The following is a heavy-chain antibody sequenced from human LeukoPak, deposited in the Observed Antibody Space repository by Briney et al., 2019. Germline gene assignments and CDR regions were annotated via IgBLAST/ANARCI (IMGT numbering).Heavy chain of an antibody. CDR3: ARLYSSSWSPDY. D-gene: IGHD6-13*01. CDR1: GGTFSSYA. CDR2: IIPILGIA. V-gene: IGHV1-69*04. Sequence: ASVKVSCKASGGTFSSYAISWVRQAPGQGLEWMGRIIPILGIANYAQKFQGRVTITADKSTSTAYMELSSLRSEDTAVYYCARLYSSSWSPDYWGQGTLVTVSS. J-gene: IGHJ4*02.